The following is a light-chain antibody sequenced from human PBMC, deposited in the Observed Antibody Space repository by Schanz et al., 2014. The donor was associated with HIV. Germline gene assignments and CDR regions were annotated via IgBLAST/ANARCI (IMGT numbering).Light chain of an antibody. CDR3: SSYEGNNILV. V-gene: IGLV2-14*03. CDR2: DVS. J-gene: IGLJ3*02. Sequence: QSVLTQPASVSGTPGQSITISCTGSSSDVGGYNYVSWYQQHPDKAPKLMIYDVSDRPSGIPNRFSGSRSGNTASLTVSGLQAEDEGDYFCSSYEGNNILVFGGGTKLTV. CDR1: SSDVGGYNY.